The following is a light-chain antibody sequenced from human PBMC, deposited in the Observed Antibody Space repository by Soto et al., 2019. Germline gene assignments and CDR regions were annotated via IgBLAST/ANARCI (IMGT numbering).Light chain of an antibody. V-gene: IGKV1-39*01. J-gene: IGKJ2*01. CDR2: AAS. Sequence: DSQMTQSPSSLSASVGDRVTITCRASQSISSYLNWYQQKPVKAPKLLIYAASSLQSGVPSRFSGSGSGTDFTLTISSLQPEDFATYYCQQSYSTPYTFGQGTKLEIK. CDR1: QSISSY. CDR3: QQSYSTPYT.